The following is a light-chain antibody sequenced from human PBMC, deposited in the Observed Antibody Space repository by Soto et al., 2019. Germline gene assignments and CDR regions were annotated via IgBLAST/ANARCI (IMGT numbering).Light chain of an antibody. CDR1: SSDVGGYNS. V-gene: IGLV2-14*01. J-gene: IGLJ1*01. Sequence: QSVLTQPASVSGSPGQSITISGTGTSSDVGGYNSVSWYQQLPGKAPKLMIYGVSNRPSGVSNRFSGSKSDNTASLTISGLQAEDEADYYCSSYTSSSTPYVFGTGTKVTVL. CDR2: GVS. CDR3: SSYTSSSTPYV.